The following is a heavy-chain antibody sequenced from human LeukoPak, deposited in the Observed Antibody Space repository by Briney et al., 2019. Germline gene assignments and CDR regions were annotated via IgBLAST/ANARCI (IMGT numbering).Heavy chain of an antibody. CDR2: INHSGST. J-gene: IGHJ4*02. Sequence: PSETLSLTCAVYGGSFSGYYWSWIRQPPGKGLEWIGEINHSGSTNYNPSLKSRVTIAVDTSKNQFSLKLSSVTAADTAVYYCARDFSIHYYDSSGYSPPGDYWGQGTLVTVSS. CDR3: ARDFSIHYYDSSGYSPPGDY. D-gene: IGHD3-22*01. CDR1: GGSFSGYY. V-gene: IGHV4-34*01.